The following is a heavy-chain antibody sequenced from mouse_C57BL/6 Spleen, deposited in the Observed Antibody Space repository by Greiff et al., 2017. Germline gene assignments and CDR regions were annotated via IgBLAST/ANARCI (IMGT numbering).Heavy chain of an antibody. Sequence: QVQLKQSGAELVKPGASVKLSCKASGYTFTSYWMHWVKQRPGQGLEWIGMIHPNSGSTNYNEKFKSKATLTVDKSSSTAYMQLSSLTSEDSAVYYCARSTTVVAYYAMDYWGQGTSVTVSS. V-gene: IGHV1-64*01. J-gene: IGHJ4*01. CDR3: ARSTTVVAYYAMDY. CDR1: GYTFTSYW. D-gene: IGHD1-1*01. CDR2: IHPNSGST.